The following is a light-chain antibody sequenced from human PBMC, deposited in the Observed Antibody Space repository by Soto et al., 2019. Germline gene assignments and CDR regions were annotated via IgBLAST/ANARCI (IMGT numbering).Light chain of an antibody. Sequence: QLVLTQSPSASASLGASVKLTCTLSSGHSSYAIAWHQQQPEKGPRFLMTVNSDGSHNKGDGIPDRFSGSTSGAERYLTISSLQSEDEADYYCQTWGTGIQVVFGGGTQLTVL. V-gene: IGLV4-69*01. CDR3: QTWGTGIQVV. J-gene: IGLJ2*01. CDR1: SGHSSYA. CDR2: VNSDGSH.